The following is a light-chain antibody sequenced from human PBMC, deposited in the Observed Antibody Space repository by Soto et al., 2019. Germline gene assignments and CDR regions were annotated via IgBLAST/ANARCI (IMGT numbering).Light chain of an antibody. V-gene: IGLV2-23*01. Sequence: QSALTQPASVSGSPGQSITISCTGTSSDVGSYNLVSWYQQHPGKAPKLMIYEGSKRPSGVSNRFSGSKSGNTASLTISGLQAEDEADYYCCSYAGSSTSVRVFGGGTKVTVL. CDR2: EGS. CDR3: CSYAGSSTSVRV. J-gene: IGLJ3*02. CDR1: SSDVGSYNL.